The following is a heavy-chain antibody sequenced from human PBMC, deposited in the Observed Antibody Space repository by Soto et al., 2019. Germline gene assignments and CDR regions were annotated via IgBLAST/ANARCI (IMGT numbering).Heavy chain of an antibody. D-gene: IGHD6-25*01. V-gene: IGHV4-31*03. Sequence: TLSLTCTVSGGSISSGGYYWSWIRQHPGKGLEWIGYIYYSGSTYYNPSLKSRVTISVDTSKNQFSLKLSSVTAADTAVYYCARKGGPLYYYYYGMDVWGQGTTVTVSS. J-gene: IGHJ6*02. CDR1: GGSISSGGYY. CDR3: ARKGGPLYYYYYGMDV. CDR2: IYYSGST.